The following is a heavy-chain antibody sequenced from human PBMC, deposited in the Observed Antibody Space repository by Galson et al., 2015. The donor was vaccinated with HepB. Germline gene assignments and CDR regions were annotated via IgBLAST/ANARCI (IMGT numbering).Heavy chain of an antibody. CDR3: ARGQLWFGENWSDP. CDR1: GFTFSSYS. D-gene: IGHD3-10*01. Sequence: SLRLSCAASGFTFSSYSMNWVRQAPGKGLEWVSSISSSSSYIYYADSVKGRFTISRDNAKNSLYLQMNSLRAEDTAVYYCARGQLWFGENWSDPWGQGTLVTVSS. CDR2: ISSSSSYI. J-gene: IGHJ5*02. V-gene: IGHV3-21*01.